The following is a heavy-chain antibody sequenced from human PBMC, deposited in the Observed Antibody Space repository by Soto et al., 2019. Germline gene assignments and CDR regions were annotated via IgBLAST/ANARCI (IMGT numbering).Heavy chain of an antibody. V-gene: IGHV1-18*04. CDR1: GYTFTSYG. CDR2: ISAYNGNT. D-gene: IGHD1-26*01. Sequence: VQLVQSGAEVKNPGASVKVSCKSSGYTFTSYGITWVRQAPGQGLEWMGWISAYNGNTNYAQKLQGRVTMTTDTSTSTAYMELRSLRSDDTAVYDCARTVSLSPGVGANALYNWFDPWGQGTLVTVSS. CDR3: ARTVSLSPGVGANALYNWFDP. J-gene: IGHJ5*02.